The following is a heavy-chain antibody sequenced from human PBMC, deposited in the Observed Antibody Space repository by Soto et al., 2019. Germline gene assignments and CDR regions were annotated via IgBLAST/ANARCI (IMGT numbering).Heavy chain of an antibody. CDR2: ISTYDVNT. CDR1: GYTFTRHG. Sequence: QVQLVQSGPEVKKPGASVKVSCTASGYTFTRHGFSWVRQAPGQGLEWMGWISTYDVNTHYAQNFQGRVTMTADTSASTVYMELTSLRPDDTAIYFCARSQGGSSSLDIYYYYYYGMDVWGQGTTVTVSS. CDR3: ARSQGGSSSLDIYYYYYYGMDV. J-gene: IGHJ6*02. V-gene: IGHV1-18*01. D-gene: IGHD2-15*01.